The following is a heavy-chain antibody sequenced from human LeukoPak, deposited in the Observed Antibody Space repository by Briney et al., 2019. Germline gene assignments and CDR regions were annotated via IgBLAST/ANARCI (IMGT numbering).Heavy chain of an antibody. V-gene: IGHV3-30*02. CDR2: IRYDGSNK. CDR1: GFTFSSYG. CDR3: AKDQRSITIFGVVYDY. Sequence: GGSLRLSCAASGFTFSSYGMHLVRQAPGKGLEWVAFIRYDGSNKYYADSVKGRFTISRDNSKNTLYLQMNSLRAEDTAVYYCAKDQRSITIFGVVYDYWGQGTLVTVSS. D-gene: IGHD3-3*01. J-gene: IGHJ4*02.